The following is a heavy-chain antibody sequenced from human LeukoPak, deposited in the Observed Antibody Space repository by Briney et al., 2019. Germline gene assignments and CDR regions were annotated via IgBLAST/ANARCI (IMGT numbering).Heavy chain of an antibody. CDR2: ICWDDDK. CDR3: AHSFGSTGRVDY. V-gene: IGHV2-5*08. Sequence: SGPALVKPTQTLTLTCTLSGFSLSTSGMRVSWIRQPPGKALEWLALICWDDDKRYSPSLKSRLTIIKDTSKNQVVLTMTNMDPVDTATYYCAHSFGSTGRVDYWGQGTLVTVSS. D-gene: IGHD1-26*01. J-gene: IGHJ4*02. CDR1: GFSLSTSGMR.